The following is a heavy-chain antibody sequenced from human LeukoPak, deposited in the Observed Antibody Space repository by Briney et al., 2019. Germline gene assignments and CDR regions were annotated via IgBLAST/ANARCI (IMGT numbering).Heavy chain of an antibody. CDR3: ARDLGHRGSSWYGENNWFDP. D-gene: IGHD6-13*01. CDR2: IYYSGST. CDR1: GGSISSSSYY. V-gene: IGHV4-39*07. J-gene: IGHJ5*02. Sequence: SETLSLTCTVSGGSISSSSYYWGWIRQPPGKGLEWIGSIYYSGSTYYNPSLKSRVTISVDTSKNQFSLKLSSVTAADTAVYYCARDLGHRGSSWYGENNWFDPWGQGTLVTVSS.